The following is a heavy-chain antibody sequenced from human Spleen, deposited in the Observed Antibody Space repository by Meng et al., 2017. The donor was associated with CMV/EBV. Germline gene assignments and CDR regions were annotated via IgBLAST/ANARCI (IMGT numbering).Heavy chain of an antibody. CDR2: IHSNGGT. Sequence: TVSDDSISTYYWSWIRQPPGQGLEWIAYIHSNGGTAHNPSLKSRVTISVDTAMHQFSLRLSSVTAADTAVYYCARGGYCTSTNCFFDNWGQGTLVTVSS. V-gene: IGHV4-59*01. J-gene: IGHJ4*02. CDR3: ARGGYCTSTNCFFDN. CDR1: DDSISTYY. D-gene: IGHD2-2*01.